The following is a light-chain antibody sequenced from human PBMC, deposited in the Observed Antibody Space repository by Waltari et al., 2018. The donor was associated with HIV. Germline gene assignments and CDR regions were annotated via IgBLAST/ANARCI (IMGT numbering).Light chain of an antibody. CDR3: HQYNNWPYT. Sequence: MMQSPDILPVSPGEGVTLTCRASQSVNTNVAWYQQRPGQAPRLLIYGASTRAAGFPARFSGGGSGTEFTLTISSLQSEDFALYFCHQYNNWPYTFGQGTKLDIK. CDR2: GAS. CDR1: QSVNTN. V-gene: IGKV3-15*01. J-gene: IGKJ2*01.